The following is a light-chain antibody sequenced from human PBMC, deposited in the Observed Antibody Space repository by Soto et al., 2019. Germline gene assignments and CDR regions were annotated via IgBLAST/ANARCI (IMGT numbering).Light chain of an antibody. CDR3: QQYKSWPTIT. CDR1: QTISNT. V-gene: IGKV3-15*01. J-gene: IGKJ5*01. CDR2: AAS. Sequence: EVVMTQSPATLSVSPGDKVSLSCRANQTISNTLAWYQQKPGQAHRLLIYAASTRATGVSARFSGSGSGTEFTLTISSLQSEDFAVYYCQQYKSWPTITFGQGTRLEIK.